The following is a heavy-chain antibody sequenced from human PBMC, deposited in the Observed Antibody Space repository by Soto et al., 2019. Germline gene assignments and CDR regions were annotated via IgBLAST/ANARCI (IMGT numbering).Heavy chain of an antibody. CDR1: GGSVSSGRFY. D-gene: IGHD6-19*01. CDR3: ARSGSGSGWL. Sequence: QVQLQESGPGLVKPSETLSLTCTVSGGSVSSGRFYWSWIRQPPGKGLEWIGCIYYSGSTKYNPSLRSRVTISVDTSKTQFSLKLTSVTAADTAVYYCARSGSGSGWLGGQGTLVTVSS. CDR2: IYYSGST. J-gene: IGHJ4*02. V-gene: IGHV4-61*01.